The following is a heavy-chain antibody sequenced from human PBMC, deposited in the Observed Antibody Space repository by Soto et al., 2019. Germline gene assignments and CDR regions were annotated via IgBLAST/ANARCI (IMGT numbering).Heavy chain of an antibody. CDR2: IYHTGTT. CDR1: AGSISSDDYY. D-gene: IGHD6-19*01. CDR3: ARDRRLLVAGIRYYGMDA. V-gene: IGHV4-31*03. J-gene: IGHJ6*02. Sequence: QVHLQESGPGLVKPSQTLSLTCTVSAGSISSDDYYWTWIRQHPGKGLEWVGDIYHTGTTSYTPSLTSRLIISVATAKNQVSLTLRSVTAAHSAVYYCARDRRLLVAGIRYYGMDAWGQGTTVTVSS.